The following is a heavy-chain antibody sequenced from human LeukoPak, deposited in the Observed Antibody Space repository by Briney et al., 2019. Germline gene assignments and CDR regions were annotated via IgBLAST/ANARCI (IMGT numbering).Heavy chain of an antibody. Sequence: GGSLRLSCAASGFTFSNAWMSWVRQAPGKGLEFLANIRYDGTVKNYVDSVKGRFTISRDNPKNSLYLQMDSLRADDTAVYYCARDPDSSSFDYWGQGVLVTVSS. CDR3: ARDPDSSSFDY. CDR2: IRYDGTVK. V-gene: IGHV3-7*01. J-gene: IGHJ4*02. CDR1: GFTFSNAW. D-gene: IGHD6-13*01.